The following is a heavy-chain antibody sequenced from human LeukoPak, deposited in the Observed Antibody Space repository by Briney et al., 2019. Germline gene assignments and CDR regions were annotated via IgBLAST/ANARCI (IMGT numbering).Heavy chain of an antibody. CDR2: IYTSGST. CDR1: GGSISSGSYY. J-gene: IGHJ4*02. D-gene: IGHD3-16*01. V-gene: IGHV4-61*02. Sequence: SQTLSLTCTVSGGSISSGSYYWSWIRQPAGKGLEWIGRIYTSGSTNYNPSLKSRVTISVDTSKNQFSLKLSSVTAADTAVYHCARDFDMRGEFDYWGQGTLVTVSS. CDR3: ARDFDMRGEFDY.